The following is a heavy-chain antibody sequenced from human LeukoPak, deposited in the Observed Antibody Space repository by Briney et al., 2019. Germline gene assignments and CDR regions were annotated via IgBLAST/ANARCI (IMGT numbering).Heavy chain of an antibody. CDR3: ARAISGGILHFDY. V-gene: IGHV4-4*02. J-gene: IGHJ4*02. Sequence: SETLSLTCAVSGGSISSSNWWSWVRQPPVRGLEWIGEIYHSGSTNYNPSLKSRVTISVDKSKNQFSLKLSSVTAADTAVYYCARAISGGILHFDYWGQGTLVTVSS. CDR1: GGSISSSNW. CDR2: IYHSGST. D-gene: IGHD1-26*01.